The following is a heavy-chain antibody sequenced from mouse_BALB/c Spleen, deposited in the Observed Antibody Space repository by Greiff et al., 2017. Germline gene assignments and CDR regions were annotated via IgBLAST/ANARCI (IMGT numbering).Heavy chain of an antibody. CDR1: GFSLTSYG. CDR2: IWAGGST. CDR3: ARESVPRQLGLRGYFDY. D-gene: IGHD3-2*01. Sequence: QVQLQQSGPGLVAPSQSLSITCTVSGFSLTSYGVHWVRQPPGKGLEWLGVIWAGGSTNYNSALMSRLSISKDNSKSQVFLKMNSLQTDDTAMYYCARESVPRQLGLRGYFDYWGQGTTLTVSS. V-gene: IGHV2-9*02. J-gene: IGHJ2*01.